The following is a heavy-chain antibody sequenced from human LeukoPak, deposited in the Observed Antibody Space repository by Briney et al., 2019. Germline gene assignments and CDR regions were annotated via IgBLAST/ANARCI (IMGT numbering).Heavy chain of an antibody. CDR3: ARVETSNYYYGMDV. J-gene: IGHJ6*02. CDR1: GFTFKNAW. CDR2: IYHSGST. Sequence: GSLRLSCAASGFTFKNAWMSWVRQAPGKGLEWIGEIYHSGSTNYNPSLKSRVTISVGKSKNQFSLKLSSVTAADTAVYYCARVETSNYYYGMDVWGQGTTVTVSS. V-gene: IGHV4-4*02.